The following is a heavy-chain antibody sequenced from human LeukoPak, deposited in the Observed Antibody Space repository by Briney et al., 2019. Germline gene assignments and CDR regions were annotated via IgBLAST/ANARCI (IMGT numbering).Heavy chain of an antibody. D-gene: IGHD5-24*01. J-gene: IGHJ4*02. CDR1: GGSISSSSYY. Sequence: SETLSPTCTVSGGSISSSSYYWGWIRQPPGKGLEWIGSMYYSGSTYYNPSLKSRVTISVDTSKNQFSLKLSSVTAADTAVYYCARQRDGYKKGNFFDYWGQGTLVTVSS. CDR2: MYYSGST. CDR3: ARQRDGYKKGNFFDY. V-gene: IGHV4-39*01.